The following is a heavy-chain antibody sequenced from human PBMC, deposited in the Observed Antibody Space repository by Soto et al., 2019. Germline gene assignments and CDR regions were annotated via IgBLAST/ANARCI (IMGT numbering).Heavy chain of an antibody. CDR1: GFTFSSYG. V-gene: IGHV3-33*01. D-gene: IGHD3-10*01. CDR3: ARVDYGSGSYSSRYYYYMDV. J-gene: IGHJ6*03. CDR2: IWYDGSNK. Sequence: GGSLRLSCAASGFTFSSYGMHWVRQAPGKGLEWVAVIWYDGSNKYYADSVKGRFTISRDNPKNTLYLQMNSLRAEDTAVYYCARVDYGSGSYSSRYYYYMDVWGKGTTVTVSS.